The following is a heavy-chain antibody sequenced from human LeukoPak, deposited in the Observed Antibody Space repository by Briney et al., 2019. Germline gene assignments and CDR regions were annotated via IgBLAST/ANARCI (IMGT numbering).Heavy chain of an antibody. CDR1: GGSISSYY. CDR2: IYYSGST. J-gene: IGHJ6*03. V-gene: IGHV4-59*01. Sequence: SETLSLTCTVSGGSISSYYWSWIRQPPGKGLEWIGYIYYSGSTNYNPSLKSRVTISVDTSKNQFSLKLSSVTAADTAVYYCAGYIVGATWYYYYYMDVWGKGTTATVS. D-gene: IGHD1-26*01. CDR3: AGYIVGATWYYYYYMDV.